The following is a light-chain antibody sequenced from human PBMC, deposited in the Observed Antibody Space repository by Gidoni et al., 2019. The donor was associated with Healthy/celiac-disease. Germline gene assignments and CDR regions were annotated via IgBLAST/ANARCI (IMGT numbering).Light chain of an antibody. CDR3: QQYGSSPLT. Sequence: VLTQSPGTLSLSPGERATLSCRASQSVSSSYLAWYQQKPGQAPRLLIYGASSRATGIPDRFSGSGSGTDFTLTISRLEPEDFAVYYCQQYGSSPLTFGGGTKVEIK. CDR2: GAS. V-gene: IGKV3-20*01. CDR1: QSVSSSY. J-gene: IGKJ4*01.